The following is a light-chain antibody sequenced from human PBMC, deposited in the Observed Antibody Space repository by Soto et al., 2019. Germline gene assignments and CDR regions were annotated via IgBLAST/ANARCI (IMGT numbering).Light chain of an antibody. V-gene: IGLV2-14*01. J-gene: IGLJ1*01. CDR3: SSYTSSSFYV. Sequence: QSALTQPASVSGSPGQSITISCTGTSSDVGGYNYVSWYQQRPGKAPKLMIYEVSNRPSGVSNRFSGSKSGNTASLTISGLQAEDEADYYCSSYTSSSFYVFGTGTKVTVL. CDR1: SSDVGGYNY. CDR2: EVS.